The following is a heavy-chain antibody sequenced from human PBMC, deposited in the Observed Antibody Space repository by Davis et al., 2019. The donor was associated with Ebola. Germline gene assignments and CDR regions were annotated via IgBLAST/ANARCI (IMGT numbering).Heavy chain of an antibody. D-gene: IGHD1-14*01. CDR3: ARLLGMGWFDP. CDR2: IKTDGSKI. Sequence: PGGSLRLSCAASGFTFNNYWMGWVRQAPGKGLAWVANIKTDGSKIFYVDSVKGRFTISRDNAKNSLYLQMNNLRCEETAVYFCARLLGMGWFDPWGQGTLVIVSS. J-gene: IGHJ5*02. CDR1: GFTFNNYW. V-gene: IGHV3-7*01.